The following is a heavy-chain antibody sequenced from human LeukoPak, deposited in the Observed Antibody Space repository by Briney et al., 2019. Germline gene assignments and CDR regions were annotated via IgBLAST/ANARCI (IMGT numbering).Heavy chain of an antibody. D-gene: IGHD5-18*01. CDR2: IIPILGIA. CDR3: ARAGYEPLTFDY. Sequence: SVKVSSKASGGTFSSYAISWVRQAPGQGLEWMGRIIPILGIANYAQKFQGRVTITADKSTSTAYMELSSLRSEDTAVYYCARAGYEPLTFDYWGQGTLVTVSS. CDR1: GGTFSSYA. J-gene: IGHJ4*02. V-gene: IGHV1-69*04.